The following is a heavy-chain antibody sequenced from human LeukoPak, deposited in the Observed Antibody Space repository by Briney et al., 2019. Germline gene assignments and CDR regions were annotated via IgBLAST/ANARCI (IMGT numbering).Heavy chain of an antibody. Sequence: ASVKVSCKASGYTFTNYYMHWVRQAPGQGLEWMGIINPSGGSTSYAQKFQGRVTMSRDTSTSTAYMELSSLRSEDTAVYYCARGRNYYDSSGYYYEGDAFDIWGQGTMVTVSS. J-gene: IGHJ3*02. CDR2: INPSGGST. D-gene: IGHD3-22*01. CDR1: GYTFTNYY. V-gene: IGHV1-46*01. CDR3: ARGRNYYDSSGYYYEGDAFDI.